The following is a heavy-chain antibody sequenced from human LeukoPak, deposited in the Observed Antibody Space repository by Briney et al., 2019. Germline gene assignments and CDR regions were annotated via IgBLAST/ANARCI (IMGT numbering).Heavy chain of an antibody. CDR3: ARIESYHILYPPY. V-gene: IGHV4-34*01. CDR2: ITDSEGT. J-gene: IGHJ4*01. D-gene: IGHD3-9*01. CDR1: GTSFSGYS. Sequence: SETLSLTCAVYGTSFSGYSWSWIRQSPGKGLEWIGEITDSEGTNYNPSFKTRLTISADTSKNQFSLKLSSVTAAATAVYYCARIESYHILYPPYWGQGTLVNGFS.